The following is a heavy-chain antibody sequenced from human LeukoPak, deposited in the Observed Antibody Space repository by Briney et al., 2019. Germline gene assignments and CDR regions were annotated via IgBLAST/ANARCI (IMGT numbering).Heavy chain of an antibody. D-gene: IGHD1-26*01. Sequence: PSETLSLTCAVYGGSFSGYYWGWIRQPPGKGLEWIGEINHSGSTNYNPSLKSRVTISVDTSKNQFSLKLSSVTAADTAVYYCARDPYSGTYGDTYYYYMDVWGKGTTVTISS. J-gene: IGHJ6*03. CDR1: GGSFSGYY. V-gene: IGHV4-34*01. CDR3: ARDPYSGTYGDTYYYYMDV. CDR2: INHSGST.